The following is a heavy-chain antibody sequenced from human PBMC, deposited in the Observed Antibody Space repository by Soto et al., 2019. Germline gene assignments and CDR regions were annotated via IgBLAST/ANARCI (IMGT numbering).Heavy chain of an antibody. CDR2: MNPNSGNT. CDR3: ARGSPVVVVPAAI. V-gene: IGHV1-8*01. CDR1: GYTFTSYD. J-gene: IGHJ4*02. D-gene: IGHD2-2*01. Sequence: ASVKVSCKASGYTFTSYDINRVRQATGQGLEWMGWMNPNSGNTGYAQKFQGRVTMTRNTSISTAYMELSSLRSEDTAVYYCARGSPVVVVPAAIWGQGTLVTVSS.